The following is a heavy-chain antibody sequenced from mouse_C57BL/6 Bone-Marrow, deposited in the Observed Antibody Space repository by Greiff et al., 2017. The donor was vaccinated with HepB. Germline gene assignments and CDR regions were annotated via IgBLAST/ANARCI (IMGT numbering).Heavy chain of an antibody. J-gene: IGHJ3*01. Sequence: VQLQQSGPVLVKPGASVKMSCKASGYTFTDYYMNWVKQSHGKSLEWIGVINPYNGGTSYNQKFKGKATLTVDKSSSTAYMELNSLTSEASAVYYCARDSSGPGFAYWGQGSLVTVSA. CDR2: INPYNGGT. CDR3: ARDSSGPGFAY. CDR1: GYTFTDYY. V-gene: IGHV1-19*01. D-gene: IGHD3-2*02.